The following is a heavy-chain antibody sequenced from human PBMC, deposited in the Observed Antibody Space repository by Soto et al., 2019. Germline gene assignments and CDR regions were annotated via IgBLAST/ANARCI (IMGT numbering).Heavy chain of an antibody. J-gene: IGHJ4*02. Sequence: EVQLLESGGGLVQPGGSLRLSCAASGFTFSSYAMSWVRQAPGKGLEWVSAISGSGGSTYYADSVKGRFTISRDNSKNTLYLQMNSLKAEDTAVYYCAKVTAARPDKYYFDYWGQGTLVTVSS. CDR1: GFTFSSYA. CDR3: AKVTAARPDKYYFDY. CDR2: ISGSGGST. D-gene: IGHD6-6*01. V-gene: IGHV3-23*01.